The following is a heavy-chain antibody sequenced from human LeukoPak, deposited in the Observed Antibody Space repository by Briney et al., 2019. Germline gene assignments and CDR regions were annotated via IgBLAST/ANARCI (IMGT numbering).Heavy chain of an antibody. V-gene: IGHV4-34*01. CDR3: ARLMGYCSSTSCFNWFDP. CDR2: INHSGST. J-gene: IGHJ5*02. CDR1: GGSFSGYY. Sequence: PSETLSLTCAVYGGSFSGYYWSWIRQPPGKGLESIGEINHSGSTNYNPSLKSRVTISVDTSKNQFSLKLSSVTAADTAVYYCARLMGYCSSTSCFNWFDPWGQGTLVTVSS. D-gene: IGHD2-2*01.